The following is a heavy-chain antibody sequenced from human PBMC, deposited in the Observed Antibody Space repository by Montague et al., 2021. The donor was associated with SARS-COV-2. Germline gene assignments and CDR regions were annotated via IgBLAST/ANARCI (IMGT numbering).Heavy chain of an antibody. CDR2: IYHSGST. Sequence: SETLSLTCTVSGXSISSGYYGGWIRQPPGKGLEWIGSIYHSGSTYYNPSRKSRVTISVDTSKNQFSLKLSSVTAADTAVYYCARDCYDYGSGSYQRWFDPWGQGTLVTVSS. CDR3: ARDCYDYGSGSYQRWFDP. J-gene: IGHJ5*02. D-gene: IGHD3-10*01. CDR1: GXSISSGYY. V-gene: IGHV4-38-2*02.